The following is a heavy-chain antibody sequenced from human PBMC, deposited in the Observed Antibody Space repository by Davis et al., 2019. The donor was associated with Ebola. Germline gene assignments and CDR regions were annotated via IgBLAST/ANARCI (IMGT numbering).Heavy chain of an antibody. CDR3: ARDLAASSGAHFFYFGMDV. CDR1: GYTFSDYK. D-gene: IGHD6-25*01. CDR2: ISGYEDNT. Sequence: ASVKVSCKASGYTFSDYKIHWVRQAPGQGLEWMGWISGYEDNTNYAPRFQGRITLTKDRATSTVYMELRSLTSDDTAVYYCARDLAASSGAHFFYFGMDVWGEGTSVAVSS. V-gene: IGHV1-18*01. J-gene: IGHJ6*04.